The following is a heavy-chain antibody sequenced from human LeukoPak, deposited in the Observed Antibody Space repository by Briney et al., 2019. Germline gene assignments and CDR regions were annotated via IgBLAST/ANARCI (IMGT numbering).Heavy chain of an antibody. CDR3: ARELIKKYYYGMDV. Sequence: GRSLRLSCAASGFTFSSYAMHWVRQDPGKGLEWVAVISYDGSNKYYADSVKGRFTISRDNSKNTLYLQMNSLRAEDTAVYYCARELIKKYYYGMDVWGQGTTVTVSS. CDR1: GFTFSSYA. CDR2: ISYDGSNK. J-gene: IGHJ6*02. V-gene: IGHV3-30-3*01.